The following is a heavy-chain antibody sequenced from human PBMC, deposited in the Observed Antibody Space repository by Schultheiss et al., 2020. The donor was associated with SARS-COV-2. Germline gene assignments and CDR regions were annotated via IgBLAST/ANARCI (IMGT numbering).Heavy chain of an antibody. Sequence: SLKISCAASGFTFSSYGMHWVRQAPGKGLEWVAVISYDGSNKYYADSVKGRFTISRDNSKNTLYLQMNSLRAEDTAVYYCAKEGDYGDYIGQIDYWGQGTLVTVSS. J-gene: IGHJ4*02. D-gene: IGHD4-17*01. CDR1: GFTFSSYG. V-gene: IGHV3-30*18. CDR3: AKEGDYGDYIGQIDY. CDR2: ISYDGSNK.